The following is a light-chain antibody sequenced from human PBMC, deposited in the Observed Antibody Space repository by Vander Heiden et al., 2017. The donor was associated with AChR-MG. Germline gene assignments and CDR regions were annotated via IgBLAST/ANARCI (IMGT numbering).Light chain of an antibody. CDR1: TRDVGGYSY. CDR2: DVS. V-gene: IGLV2-14*01. J-gene: IGLJ2*01. Sequence: QSALTQPPAVSGSPGQSITISCTGTTRDVGGYSYVPWYQQHPGKAPKLMMYDVSNRPSGVSNRFSGSKSGNTASLTISGLQAEDEAYYYCSSYTSSSTLVFGGGTKLTVL. CDR3: SSYTSSSTLV.